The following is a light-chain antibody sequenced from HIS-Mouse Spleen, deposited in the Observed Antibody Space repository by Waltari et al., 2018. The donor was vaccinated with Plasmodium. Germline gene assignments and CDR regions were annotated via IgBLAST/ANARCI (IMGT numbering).Light chain of an antibody. V-gene: IGKV3-15*01. J-gene: IGKJ3*01. CDR2: GAS. CDR1: QSVSSN. CDR3: QQYNNWSFT. Sequence: EIVMTQSPATLSVSPGERATLSCRASQSVSSNLAWYQQKPGQAPRLLIYGASTRATGIPARFSGSVSGTEFTLTISSLQSEDFAVYYCQQYNNWSFTFGPGTKVDIK.